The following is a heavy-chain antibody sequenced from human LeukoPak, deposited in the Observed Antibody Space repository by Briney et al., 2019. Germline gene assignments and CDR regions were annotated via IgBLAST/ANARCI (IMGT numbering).Heavy chain of an antibody. CDR3: ARGAARLGSYFDY. D-gene: IGHD2-15*01. CDR2: IYYSGST. CDR1: GGSISSYY. V-gene: IGHV4-59*01. J-gene: IGHJ4*02. Sequence: SETLSLTCTVSGGSISSYYWSWIRQPPGKGLEWIGYIYYSGSTNYNPSLKSRVTISVDTSKNQFSLKLSSVTAADTAVYYCARGAARLGSYFDYWGQGTLVTVSS.